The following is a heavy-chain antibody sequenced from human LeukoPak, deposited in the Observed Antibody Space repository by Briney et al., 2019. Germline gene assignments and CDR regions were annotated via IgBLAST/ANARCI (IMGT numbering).Heavy chain of an antibody. V-gene: IGHV4-59*01. Sequence: SETLSLTCTVSGASINSYYWSWIRQLPGKGLEWIAYIYYSGNTNKNSSLKSRVTISVDTSKNQFSLKLSSVTAADTAVYYCARVCSTMAPDYFDYWGQGTLVSVSS. CDR2: IYYSGNT. D-gene: IGHD3-10*01. CDR3: ARVCSTMAPDYFDY. CDR1: GASINSYY. J-gene: IGHJ4*02.